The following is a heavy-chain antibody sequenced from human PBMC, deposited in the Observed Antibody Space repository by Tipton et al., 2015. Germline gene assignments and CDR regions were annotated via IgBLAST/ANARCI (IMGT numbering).Heavy chain of an antibody. CDR1: AYSITSDYY. V-gene: IGHV4-38-2*01. CDR3: ARRFSHSSSWTFDY. CDR2: ISHSGNT. D-gene: IGHD6-13*01. J-gene: IGHJ4*02. Sequence: TLSLTCAVSAYSITSDYYWGWIRQPPGKGLEWIGSISHSGNTYYNPSLKSRVTISVDTSKTQFSLKMSSVTAADTAVYYCARRFSHSSSWTFDYWGQGTLVTVSS.